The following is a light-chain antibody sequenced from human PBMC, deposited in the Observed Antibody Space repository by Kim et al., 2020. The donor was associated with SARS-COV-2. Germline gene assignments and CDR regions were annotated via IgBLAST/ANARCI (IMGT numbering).Light chain of an antibody. V-gene: IGKV1-27*01. CDR1: QDISNF. CDR3: QKCDSAPWT. Sequence: ASVGDRVTITCRASQDISNFLAWFQLKPGKAPKLLIYAASALQPGVPSRFSGSGSGTDFTLTVTSLQPEDVATYYCQKCDSAPWTFGQGTKVDIK. J-gene: IGKJ1*01. CDR2: AAS.